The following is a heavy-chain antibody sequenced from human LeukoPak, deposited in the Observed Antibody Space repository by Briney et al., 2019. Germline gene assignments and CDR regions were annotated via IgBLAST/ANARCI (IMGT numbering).Heavy chain of an antibody. CDR3: ARDLKDYGDYVRAYYFDY. D-gene: IGHD4-17*01. CDR1: GFTFSSYS. V-gene: IGHV3-21*01. J-gene: IGHJ4*02. Sequence: PGGSLRLSCAASGFTFSSYSMNWVRQAPGKGLEWVSSISSSSSYIYYADSVKGRFTISRDNAKNSLYLQMNSLRAEDTAVYYCARDLKDYGDYVRAYYFDYWGQGTLVTVSS. CDR2: ISSSSSYI.